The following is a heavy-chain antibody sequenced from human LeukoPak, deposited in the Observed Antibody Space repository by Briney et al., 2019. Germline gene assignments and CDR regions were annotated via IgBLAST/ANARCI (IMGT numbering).Heavy chain of an antibody. Sequence: ASVKVSCKASGYRFIGYYIHWVRQAPGQGLEWMGWINPKTGATKYAQKFQGRVTMTRDRPITTVYMDLSRLRSDGTAPYFCARDREHTWGSPGFFDLWGRGTLATVSS. CDR2: INPKTGAT. J-gene: IGHJ2*01. V-gene: IGHV1-2*02. CDR3: ARDREHTWGSPGFFDL. CDR1: GYRFIGYY. D-gene: IGHD3-16*01.